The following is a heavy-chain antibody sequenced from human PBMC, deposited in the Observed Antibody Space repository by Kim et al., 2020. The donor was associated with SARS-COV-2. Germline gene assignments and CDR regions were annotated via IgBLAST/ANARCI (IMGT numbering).Heavy chain of an antibody. J-gene: IGHJ4*03. Sequence: GGSLRLSCAASGFTFSSHGMHWVRQAPGKGLEWVAVISYDGTNKYYADSVKGRFTISRDNSKNTLYLQMNSLRAEDTAVYYCAKTRVRGATKVCYFGYWG. CDR1: GFTFSSHG. CDR2: ISYDGTNK. CDR3: AKTRVRGATKVCYFGY. V-gene: IGHV3-30*18. D-gene: IGHD3-10*01.